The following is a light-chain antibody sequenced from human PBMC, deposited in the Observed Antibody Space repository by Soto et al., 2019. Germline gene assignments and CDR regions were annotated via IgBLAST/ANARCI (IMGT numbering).Light chain of an antibody. CDR1: RDIRID. CDR3: LQDFNYPYT. V-gene: IGKV1-6*01. J-gene: IGKJ2*01. CDR2: AAS. Sequence: AIQMTQSPSSLSASVGDRVTITCRASRDIRIDLGWYQQKPEKAPNLLIYAASRLQSGVSSRFSGSRSGTNFTLTITSLQPEDFATYYCLQDFNYPYTFGQGTKLEIK.